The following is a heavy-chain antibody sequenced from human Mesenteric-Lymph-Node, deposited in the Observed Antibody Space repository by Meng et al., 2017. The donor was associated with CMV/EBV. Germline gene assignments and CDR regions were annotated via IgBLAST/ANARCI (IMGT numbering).Heavy chain of an antibody. J-gene: IGHJ6*02. CDR1: GFTFSDYS. D-gene: IGHD3-3*01. V-gene: IGHV3-21*01. CDR3: ARDFPHDFWSGYSPYYYYYGMDV. CDR2: FSGSHKYI. Sequence: GESLKISCAASGFTFSDYSMTWVRQAPGKGLEWVSSFSGSHKYIYYADSVKGRFTISRDNARNSLYLQMNSLRAEDTAVYYCARDFPHDFWSGYSPYYYYYGMDVWGQGTTVTVSS.